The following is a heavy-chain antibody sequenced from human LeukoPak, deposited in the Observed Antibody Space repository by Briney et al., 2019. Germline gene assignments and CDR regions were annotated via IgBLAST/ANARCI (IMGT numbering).Heavy chain of an antibody. CDR3: ARGRYRHSYGDGLDY. D-gene: IGHD5-18*01. V-gene: IGHV4-34*01. Sequence: SETLSLTCAVYGGSFSGYYWSWIRQPPGKGLEWIGEINHSGSTNYNPSLKSRVTISVDTSKNQFSLKLSSVTAADTAVYYCARGRYRHSYGDGLDYWGQGTLVTVSS. J-gene: IGHJ4*02. CDR2: INHSGST. CDR1: GGSFSGYY.